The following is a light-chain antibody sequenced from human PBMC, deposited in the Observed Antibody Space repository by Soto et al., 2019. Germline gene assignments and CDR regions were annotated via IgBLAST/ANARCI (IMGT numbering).Light chain of an antibody. CDR1: QSISSW. V-gene: IGKV1-5*01. Sequence: DIQMTQSPSTLSASVGDRVTITCRASQSISSWLAWYQQKPGKAPKLLIYDASSLESGVPSRFSGSGSGTEFPLTISSLQPDDFATYYCQQYNSYSQYTIGQGTKLEIK. CDR2: DAS. J-gene: IGKJ2*01. CDR3: QQYNSYSQYT.